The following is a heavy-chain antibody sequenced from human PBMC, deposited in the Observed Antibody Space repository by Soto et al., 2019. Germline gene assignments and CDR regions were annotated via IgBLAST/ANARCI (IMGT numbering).Heavy chain of an antibody. CDR3: VHRDTSLETRAEFDY. CDR1: GFSLSTTAVG. V-gene: IGHV2-5*02. CDR2: IYWDDDK. Sequence: QITLKESGPPLVKPTQTLTLTCTFSGFSLSTTAVGVGWIRQPPGKALEWLAFIYWDDDKRYSPSLKGRLTVTNDTSKNQVVLTMTDMDPVDTATYYCVHRDTSLETRAEFDYWGQGTLVTVSS. J-gene: IGHJ4*02. D-gene: IGHD3-3*01.